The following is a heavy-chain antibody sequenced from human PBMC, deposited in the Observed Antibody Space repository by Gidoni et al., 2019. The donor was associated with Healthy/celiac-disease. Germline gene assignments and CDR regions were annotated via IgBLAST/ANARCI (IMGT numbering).Heavy chain of an antibody. CDR1: GGSFSGYY. D-gene: IGHD3-22*01. CDR3: ASLYYYDSSGQYGMDV. Sequence: QVQLQQWGAGLLKPSETLSLTCAVYGGSFSGYYWSWIRQPPGKGLEWIGEINHSGSTNYNPSLKSRVTISVDTSKNQFSLKLSSVTAADTAVYYCASLYYYDSSGQYGMDVWGQGTTVTVSS. V-gene: IGHV4-34*01. CDR2: INHSGST. J-gene: IGHJ6*02.